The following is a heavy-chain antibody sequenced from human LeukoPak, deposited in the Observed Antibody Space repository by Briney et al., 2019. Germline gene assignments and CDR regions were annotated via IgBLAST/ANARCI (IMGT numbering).Heavy chain of an antibody. CDR3: ARASSLLTFLFDY. J-gene: IGHJ4*02. Sequence: ESGPTLVQPSPPLSLTCTVSGGSISSGAYYWSWIRQPPGKGLEWIGYIYYSGSTYYNPSLKSRVTISVDTSKNQFSLKLSSVTAADTAVYYCARASSLLTFLFDYWGQGTLVTVSS. CDR1: GGSISSGAYY. V-gene: IGHV4-30-4*08. CDR2: IYYSGST. D-gene: IGHD1-14*01.